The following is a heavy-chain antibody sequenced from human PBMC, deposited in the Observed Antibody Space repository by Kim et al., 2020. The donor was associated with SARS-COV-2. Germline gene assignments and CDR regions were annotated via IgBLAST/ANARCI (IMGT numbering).Heavy chain of an antibody. J-gene: IGHJ4*02. V-gene: IGHV3-43*01. D-gene: IGHD6-13*01. Sequence: DSVKCRFTITRDNSKNSLYLQVNSLRTEDTALYYCAKGTDPELYSSSLFDYWGQGTLVTVSS. CDR3: AKGTDPELYSSSLFDY.